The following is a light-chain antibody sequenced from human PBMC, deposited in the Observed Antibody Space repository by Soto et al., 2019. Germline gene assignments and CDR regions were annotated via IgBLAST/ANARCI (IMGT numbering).Light chain of an antibody. Sequence: EIVLTQSPGTLSLSPGERTTVSCRASQSVSSSYLAWYQQKPGQAPRLLIYGASSRATGIPDRFSGSGSGTDFTLTISRPVPEDFAVYYCQKYGSSPYAFGQGTKLEIK. V-gene: IGKV3-20*01. J-gene: IGKJ2*01. CDR2: GAS. CDR1: QSVSSSY. CDR3: QKYGSSPYA.